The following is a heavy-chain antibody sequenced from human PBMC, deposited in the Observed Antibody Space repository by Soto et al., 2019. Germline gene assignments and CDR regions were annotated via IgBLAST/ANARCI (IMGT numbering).Heavy chain of an antibody. D-gene: IGHD3-16*02. CDR3: ASNQGYDYIWGSYRPGEYYYYMDG. CDR2: INAGNGNT. CDR1: GYTFTSYA. V-gene: IGHV1-3*01. J-gene: IGHJ6*03. Sequence: ASVKVSCKASGYTFTSYAMHWVRQAPGQRLEWMGWINAGNGNTKYSQKFQGRVTITRDTSASTAYMELSSLRSEDTAVYYCASNQGYDYIWGSYRPGEYYYYMDGWGKGTTVTVSS.